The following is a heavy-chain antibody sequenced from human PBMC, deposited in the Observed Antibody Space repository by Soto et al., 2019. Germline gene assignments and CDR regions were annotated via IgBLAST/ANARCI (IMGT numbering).Heavy chain of an antibody. CDR2: IYTSGST. D-gene: IGHD6-13*01. CDR1: GGTISSYY. V-gene: IGHV4-4*07. J-gene: IGHJ5*02. CDR3: ARDLRIAAAGTFDP. Sequence: SGSLTLTCTVSGGTISSYYWSWIRQPPGKGLEWIGRIYTSGSTNYNPSLKSRVTMSVDTSKNQFSLKLSSVTAADTAVYYWARDLRIAAAGTFDPRGQGTLVTVYS.